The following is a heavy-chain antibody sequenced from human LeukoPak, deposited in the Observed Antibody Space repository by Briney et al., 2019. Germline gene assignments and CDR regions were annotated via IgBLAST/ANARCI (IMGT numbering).Heavy chain of an antibody. V-gene: IGHV3-7*01. CDR3: ARLREIPVFGVVTKSTSYFDC. CDR2: IKLDRSEK. CDR1: GFTFTNYW. D-gene: IGHD3-3*01. J-gene: IGHJ4*02. Sequence: GGSLRLSCAASGFTFTNYWMSWVRQAPGKGLELVANIKLDRSEKYYVDSVKGRFTISRDNAKNSLNLQVNSLRAEDTAVYYCARLREIPVFGVVTKSTSYFDCWGQGTLVTVSS.